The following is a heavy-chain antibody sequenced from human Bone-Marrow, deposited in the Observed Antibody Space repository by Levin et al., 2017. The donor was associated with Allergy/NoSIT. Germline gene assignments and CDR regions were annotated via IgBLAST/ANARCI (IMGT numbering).Heavy chain of an antibody. D-gene: IGHD3-10*01. CDR2: ISAGGVTI. J-gene: IGHJ6*02. Sequence: HPGGSLRLSCETSGFTFSNFGMHWVRQAPGKGLEWLAVISAGGVTIDYAPSVKGRFSISRDNSRNTLYLQMNRLRAEDTAIYYCARDLQRSRSYFYGMDVWGQGTTVTVSS. CDR1: GFTFSNFG. V-gene: IGHV3-30*03. CDR3: ARDLQRSRSYFYGMDV.